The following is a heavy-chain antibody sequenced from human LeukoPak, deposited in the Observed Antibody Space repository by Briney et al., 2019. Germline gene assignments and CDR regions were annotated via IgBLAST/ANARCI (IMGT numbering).Heavy chain of an antibody. CDR2: IDWDGARI. D-gene: IGHD2-2*01. V-gene: IGHV3-9*01. CDR1: GFTFDDYA. J-gene: IGHJ4*02. CDR3: ASNIMGYQLLVFDY. Sequence: GGSLRLSCAASGFTFDDYAMHWVRQAPGKGLEWVSGIDWDGARIGYADSVKGRFTISRDNAKNSLYLQMNSLRVEDTAVYYCASNIMGYQLLVFDYWGQGTLVTVSS.